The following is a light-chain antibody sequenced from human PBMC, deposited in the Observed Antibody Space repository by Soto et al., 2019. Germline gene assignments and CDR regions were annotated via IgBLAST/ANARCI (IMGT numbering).Light chain of an antibody. V-gene: IGKV3-15*01. CDR1: QSVSSN. CDR2: GAS. J-gene: IGKJ1*01. CDR3: QQYNNWPQT. Sequence: EIVMTQSLATLSVSPGERATLSCRASQSVSSNLAWYQQKPGQAPRLLIYGASTRATGIPARFSGSGSGTEFTLTISSLHSEDFAVYYCQQYNNWPQTFGQGTKVDIK.